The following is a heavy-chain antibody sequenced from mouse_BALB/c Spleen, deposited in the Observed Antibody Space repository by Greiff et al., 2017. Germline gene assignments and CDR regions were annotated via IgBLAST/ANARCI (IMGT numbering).Heavy chain of an antibody. D-gene: IGHD1-1*01. Sequence: VQLQQSGAELVRPGALVKLSCKASGFNITDYSMHWVKQRPEQGLEWIGWIDPENGNTIYDPKFQGKASITADTSSNTAYLQLSSLTSEDTAVYYCARPSTTVVGDDWGQGTTRTVSS. CDR1: GFNITDYS. V-gene: IGHV14-1*02. CDR3: ARPSTTVVGDD. CDR2: IDPENGNT. J-gene: IGHJ2*01.